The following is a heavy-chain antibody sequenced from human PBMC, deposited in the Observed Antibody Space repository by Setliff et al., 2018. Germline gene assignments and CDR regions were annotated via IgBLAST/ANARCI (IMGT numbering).Heavy chain of an antibody. J-gene: IGHJ4*02. CDR3: ARGFLRYDSGTYYTY. CDR1: GGPFSGYY. D-gene: IGHD3-10*01. CDR2: INHSGGT. Sequence: PSETLSLTCAVQGGPFSGYYWSWIRQPPGKGLESIGDINHSGGTNHNPSLKSRVTVSIDTSKNHFSLKLSSVTAADTAVYYCARGFLRYDSGTYYTYWGQGTLVTVSS. V-gene: IGHV4-34*01.